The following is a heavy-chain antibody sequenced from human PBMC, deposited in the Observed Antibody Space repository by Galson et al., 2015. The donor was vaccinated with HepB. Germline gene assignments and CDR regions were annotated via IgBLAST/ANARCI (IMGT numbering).Heavy chain of an antibody. V-gene: IGHV3-48*02. CDR1: GFTFSSYS. D-gene: IGHD5-24*01. Sequence: SLRLSCAAPGFTFSSYSMNWVRQAPGKGLEWVSYISSSSSTIYYADSVKGRFTISRDSAKNSLYLQMNSLRDEDTAVYYCARGGMATIVDPRTRFDPWGQGTLVTVSS. CDR2: ISSSSSTI. CDR3: ARGGMATIVDPRTRFDP. J-gene: IGHJ5*02.